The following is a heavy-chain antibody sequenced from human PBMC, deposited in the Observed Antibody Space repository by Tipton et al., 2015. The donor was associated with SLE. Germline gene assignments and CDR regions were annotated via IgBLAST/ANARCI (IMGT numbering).Heavy chain of an antibody. CDR1: GGSVSSSSFY. CDR3: ARHSWGSSVI. J-gene: IGHJ3*02. D-gene: IGHD6-6*01. V-gene: IGHV4-39*01. CDR2: IYYSGTT. Sequence: TLSPTCSVSGGSVSSSSFYWGWIRQPPGKGLEWIGSIYYSGTTYYNPSLKSQVTMSVDTSKNQFSLTVNSVTAADTAVYYCARHSWGSSVIWGQGTMVTVSS.